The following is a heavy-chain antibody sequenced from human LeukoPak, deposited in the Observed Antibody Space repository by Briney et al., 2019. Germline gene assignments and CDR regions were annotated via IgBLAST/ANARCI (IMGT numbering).Heavy chain of an antibody. CDR3: APGASIAAAGTKGHYFDY. CDR2: IWHDGRNK. CDR1: GFTFTNYG. Sequence: GGSLRLSCAASGFTFTNYGMHWVRQAPGKGLEWVAVIWHDGRNKYYADSVKGRFTISRDNAKNSLYLQMNSLRAEDTAVYYCAPGASIAAAGTKGHYFDYWGQGTLVTVSS. J-gene: IGHJ4*02. V-gene: IGHV3-33*03. D-gene: IGHD6-13*01.